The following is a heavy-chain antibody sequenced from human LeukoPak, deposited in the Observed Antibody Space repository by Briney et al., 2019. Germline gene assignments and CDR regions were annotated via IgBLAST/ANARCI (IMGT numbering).Heavy chain of an antibody. D-gene: IGHD3-22*01. Sequence: GGSLRLSCAASGFTFSSYWMSWVRQAPGKGLEWVASIKQDAGTEYSVDSLKGRFTISRDNAYNSLYLQMNSLRAEDTAVYFCARGSRDSSGYRYYVNYWGQGTLVTVSS. CDR1: GFTFSSYW. V-gene: IGHV3-7*01. J-gene: IGHJ4*02. CDR3: ARGSRDSSGYRYYVNY. CDR2: IKQDAGTE.